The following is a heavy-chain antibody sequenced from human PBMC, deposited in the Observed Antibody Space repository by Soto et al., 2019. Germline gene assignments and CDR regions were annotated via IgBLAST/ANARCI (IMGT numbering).Heavy chain of an antibody. V-gene: IGHV4-59*01. J-gene: IGHJ4*02. CDR1: GGPINNDY. CDR3: EKGGGWYPF. Sequence: QVQLQESGPGLVKPSETLSLTCVVSGGPINNDYWSWLRQPPGQGLEWIGFIHYTGSTRYNPSLKGRITILLGQFKNQVPLNLNSVNSAGAGVYYCEKGGGWYPFWGQGTLVTVSS. CDR2: IHYTGST. D-gene: IGHD2-15*01.